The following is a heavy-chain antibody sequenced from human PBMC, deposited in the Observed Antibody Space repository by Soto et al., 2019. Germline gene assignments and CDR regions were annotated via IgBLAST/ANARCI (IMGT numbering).Heavy chain of an antibody. CDR1: GFTFSSYS. CDR3: ARVSARYYYYMDV. Sequence: GGSLRLSCAASGFTFSSYSMNWVRQAPGKGLEWVSSISSSSSYIYYADSVKGRFTISRDNAKNSLYLQMNSLRAEDTAVYYCARVSARYYYYMDVWGKGTTVTVSS. J-gene: IGHJ6*03. V-gene: IGHV3-21*01. CDR2: ISSSSSYI.